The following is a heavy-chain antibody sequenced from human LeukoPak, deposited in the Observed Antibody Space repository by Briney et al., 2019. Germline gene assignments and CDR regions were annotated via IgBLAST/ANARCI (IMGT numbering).Heavy chain of an antibody. CDR3: ARFEDSGLDY. V-gene: IGHV1-2*02. Sequence: ASVKVSCKASGYTFTGYYIHWVRQAPGQGLEWMGWIKPKTGGTKYAQKFQGRVTMTRDTSISTAYMELSRLGSADTAVYYCARFEDSGLDYWGQGSLVPVSS. D-gene: IGHD2-15*01. CDR1: GYTFTGYY. J-gene: IGHJ4*02. CDR2: IKPKTGGT.